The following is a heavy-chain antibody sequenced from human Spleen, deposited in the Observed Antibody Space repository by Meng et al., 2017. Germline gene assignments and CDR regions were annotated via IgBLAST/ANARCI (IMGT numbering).Heavy chain of an antibody. CDR3: ARKWFGEYYNWFDP. Sequence: ASVKVSCKASGYTFTSYDINWVRQATGQGLEWMGWMNPNSGNTGYAQKFQGRVTMTRNTSISTAYMELSSLRSEDTAVYYCARKWFGEYYNWFDPWGQGTLVTVSS. J-gene: IGHJ5*02. CDR1: GYTFTSYD. CDR2: MNPNSGNT. V-gene: IGHV1-8*01. D-gene: IGHD3-10*01.